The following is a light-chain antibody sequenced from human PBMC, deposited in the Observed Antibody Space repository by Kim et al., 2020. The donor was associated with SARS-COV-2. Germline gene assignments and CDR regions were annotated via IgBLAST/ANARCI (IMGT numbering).Light chain of an antibody. J-gene: IGKJ1*01. CDR1: QSISSH. CDR3: QQYDNTPLT. Sequence: DIQMTQSPSTLSASVGDRVTITCRTTQSISSHLDWYQQKPGRAPKLLISAASTLQGGVPSRFSGSGSGTEFTLTISSLQPEDFATYFCQQYDNTPLTFGHGTKVDIK. V-gene: IGKV1-39*01. CDR2: AAS.